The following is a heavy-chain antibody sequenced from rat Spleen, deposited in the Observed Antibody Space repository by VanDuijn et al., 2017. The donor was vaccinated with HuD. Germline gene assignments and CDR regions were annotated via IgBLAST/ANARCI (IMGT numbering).Heavy chain of an antibody. CDR1: GYSITSNY. D-gene: IGHD4-3*01. CDR3: ARSKPVRGTGVMDA. V-gene: IGHV3-1*01. Sequence: EVQLQESGPGLVKPSQSLSLTCSVTGYSITSNYWGWIRKFPGNKMEWMGYISYSGSTSYNPSLKIRISITRDTSKNQFFLQLNSVTTEDTATYYCARSKPVRGTGVMDAWGQGASVTVSS. CDR2: ISYSGST. J-gene: IGHJ4*01.